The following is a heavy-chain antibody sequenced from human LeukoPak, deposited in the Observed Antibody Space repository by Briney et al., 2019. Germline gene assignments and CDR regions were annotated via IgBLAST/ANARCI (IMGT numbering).Heavy chain of an antibody. D-gene: IGHD6-19*01. J-gene: IGHJ4*02. CDR1: RGSIRSYH. CDR2: IYNSGST. V-gene: IGHV4-59*01. Sequence: SEILTLTCTVSRGSIRSYHWSWIGQPPGKGLEWIGYIYNSGSTNYSPSLKSRVTISVDTSKNQFSLKLSSVTAEDTAVYYCARYSSSGLDYWGQGTLVTVSS. CDR3: ARYSSSGLDY.